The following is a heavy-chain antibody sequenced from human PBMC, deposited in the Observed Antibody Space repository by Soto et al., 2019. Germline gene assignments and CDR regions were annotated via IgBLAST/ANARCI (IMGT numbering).Heavy chain of an antibody. J-gene: IGHJ4*02. CDR1: GYTFTSYY. CDR2: INPSGGSP. V-gene: IGHV1-46*04. D-gene: IGHD3-3*01. Sequence: QVQLVQSGAEVKKPGASVKVSCKASGYTFTSYYMHWVRQAPGQELEWMGIINPSGGSPSYAQKLQGRLTMTRDTSTSTVYMELSSLRSEDTAVYYCARDDTYYDFWSGYGGFDYWGQGTLVTVSS. CDR3: ARDDTYYDFWSGYGGFDY.